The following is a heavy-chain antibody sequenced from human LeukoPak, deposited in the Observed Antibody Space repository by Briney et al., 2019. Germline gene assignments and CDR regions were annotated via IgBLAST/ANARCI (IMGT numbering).Heavy chain of an antibody. J-gene: IGHJ4*02. D-gene: IGHD4-17*01. V-gene: IGHV4-61*02. CDR3: ARGFTFGHGAMFDY. Sequence: SETLSLTCTVSGGSISSDDYYWTWMRQPAGKGLEWIGRVRTSGTTDFNPSLKSLVSISLDTSKNQFSLKLTSVTAADTAVYYCARGFTFGHGAMFDYWGQGTLVTVSP. CDR1: GGSISSDDYY. CDR2: VRTSGTT.